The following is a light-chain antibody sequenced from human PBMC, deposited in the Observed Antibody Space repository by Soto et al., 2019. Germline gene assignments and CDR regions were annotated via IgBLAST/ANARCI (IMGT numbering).Light chain of an antibody. CDR2: DVS. CDR3: CSYAGGHTSLL. V-gene: IGLV2-11*01. J-gene: IGLJ2*01. Sequence: QSALTQPRSVSGSPGQSVTISCTGTSSDVGGYNYVSWYQQHPGTVPKLMIYDVSNRPSGVPDRFSGSKSGNTASLTISGPQAQDEADYYCCSYAGGHTSLLFGGGTKLTVL. CDR1: SSDVGGYNY.